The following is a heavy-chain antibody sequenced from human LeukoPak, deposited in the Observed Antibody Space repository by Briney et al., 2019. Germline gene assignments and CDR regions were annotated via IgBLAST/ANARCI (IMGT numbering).Heavy chain of an antibody. CDR3: VRDLCSADY. V-gene: IGHV3-74*01. CDR2: ISSDGSDT. CDR1: GFSFSNYW. D-gene: IGHD3-10*02. Sequence: HPGGSLRLSCAASGFSFSNYWMHWVRQAPGKGLVWVSRISSDGSDTIYADSVKGRFTMSRDNAKNTLYLQMNSLRAEDTAVYYCVRDLCSADYWGQGTLVTVSS. J-gene: IGHJ4*02.